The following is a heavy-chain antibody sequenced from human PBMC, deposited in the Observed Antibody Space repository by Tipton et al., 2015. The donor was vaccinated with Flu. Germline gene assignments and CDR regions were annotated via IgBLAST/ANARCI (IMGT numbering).Heavy chain of an antibody. Sequence: TLSLTCSVSGDSVGSTYYWGWIRQSPGKGLEWIGNSYHTGNAYYNPTLKSRVTISVDRSKNQFSLKLSSVTAADTAVYYCARRGYSNYVSEPKNWFDPWGQGTLVTVSS. V-gene: IGHV4-38-2*01. D-gene: IGHD4-11*01. J-gene: IGHJ5*02. CDR1: GDSVGSTYY. CDR3: ARRGYSNYVSEPKNWFDP. CDR2: SYHTGNA.